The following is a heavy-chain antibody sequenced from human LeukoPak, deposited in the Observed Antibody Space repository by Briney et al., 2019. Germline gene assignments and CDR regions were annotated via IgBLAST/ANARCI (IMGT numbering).Heavy chain of an antibody. CDR2: INPNSGGT. J-gene: IGHJ4*02. CDR3: ARGQYSSSWYDFDY. D-gene: IGHD6-13*01. V-gene: IGHV1-2*02. Sequence: ASVKVSCKASGGTFSSYAISWVRQAPGQGLEWMGWINPNSGGTNYAQKFQGRVTMTRDTSISTAYMELSRLRSDDTAVYYCARGQYSSSWYDFDYWGQGTLVTVSS. CDR1: GGTFSSYA.